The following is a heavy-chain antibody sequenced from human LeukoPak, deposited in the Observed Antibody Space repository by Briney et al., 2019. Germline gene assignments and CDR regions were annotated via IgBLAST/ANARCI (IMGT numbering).Heavy chain of an antibody. CDR1: GFTFSGSA. D-gene: IGHD5-12*01. CDR3: ARVKEASAFDV. CDR2: ISSSSKYI. Sequence: PGGSLRLSCAASGFTFSGSAMNWVRQAPGKGLEWVSSISSSSKYIYQADSLKGRFTISRDNAKNSLYLQMNSLRAEDTAVYYCARVKEASAFDVWGQGTMVTVSS. J-gene: IGHJ3*01. V-gene: IGHV3-21*01.